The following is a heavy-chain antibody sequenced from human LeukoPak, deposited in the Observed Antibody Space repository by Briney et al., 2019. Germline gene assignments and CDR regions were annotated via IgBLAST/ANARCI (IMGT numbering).Heavy chain of an antibody. CDR3: ARHSCYDS. D-gene: IGHD3-16*01. CDR1: GFTFSTYS. V-gene: IGHV5-51*01. J-gene: IGHJ4*02. CDR2: IYAGDSST. Sequence: GESLKISCNGSGFTFSTYSFAWVRQVPGKGLEWMGVIYAGDSSTRYSPSFQGQVTISVDKSISTAYLQWRSLKASDSAIYYCARHSCYDSWGQGTLVTVSS.